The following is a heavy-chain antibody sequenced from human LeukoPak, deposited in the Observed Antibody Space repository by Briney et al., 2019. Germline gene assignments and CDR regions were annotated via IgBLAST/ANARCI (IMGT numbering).Heavy chain of an antibody. D-gene: IGHD6-6*01. CDR1: GGSFSGYY. J-gene: IGHJ4*02. CDR3: ARVRAARPFDY. CDR2: INHSGST. Sequence: SETLSLTCAVSGGSFSGYYWSWIRQPPGKGLEWIGEINHSGSTNYNPSLKSRVTISVDTSKNQFSLKLSSVTAADTAAYYCARVRAARPFDYWGQGTLVTVSS. V-gene: IGHV4-34*01.